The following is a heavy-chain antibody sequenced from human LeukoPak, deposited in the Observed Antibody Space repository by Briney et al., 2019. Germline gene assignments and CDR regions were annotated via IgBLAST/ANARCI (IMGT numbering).Heavy chain of an antibody. V-gene: IGHV4-59*08. Sequence: PSETLSLTCTVYAVSISCFYWRWLRQPPGQGREWIGNIYHNGSTNYNPSLQSGITISVDTSKNPFSLKLSSVTAADTAVYYCARHLRAVAGGRYFDYWGQGTQVTVSS. CDR2: IYHNGST. J-gene: IGHJ4*02. CDR1: AVSISCFY. CDR3: ARHLRAVAGGRYFDY. D-gene: IGHD6-19*01.